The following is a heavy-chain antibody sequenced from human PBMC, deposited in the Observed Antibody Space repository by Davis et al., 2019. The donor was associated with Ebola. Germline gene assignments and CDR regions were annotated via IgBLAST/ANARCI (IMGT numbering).Heavy chain of an antibody. V-gene: IGHV3-23*01. CDR1: GFTFSSYA. Sequence: GESLKISCAASGFTFSSYAMSWVRQAPGKGLEWVSAISGSGGSTYYADSVKGRFTISRDNSKNTLYLQMNSLRAEDTAVYYCAKVGMTTVTTGYYYGMDVWGQGTTVTVSS. CDR2: ISGSGGST. D-gene: IGHD4-17*01. CDR3: AKVGMTTVTTGYYYGMDV. J-gene: IGHJ6*02.